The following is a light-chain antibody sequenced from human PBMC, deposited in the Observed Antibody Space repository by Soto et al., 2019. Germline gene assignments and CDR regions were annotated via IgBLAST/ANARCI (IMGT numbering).Light chain of an antibody. Sequence: SYELTQPPSVSVSPGQTASITCSGDKLGDKYVCWYQQKPGQSPVQVIYLDNKRPSGIPDRFSGSNSGNTATLTISGTQAMDEADYYCQAWDSTTVVFGGGTKLTVL. J-gene: IGLJ2*01. V-gene: IGLV3-1*01. CDR3: QAWDSTTVV. CDR1: KLGDKY. CDR2: LDN.